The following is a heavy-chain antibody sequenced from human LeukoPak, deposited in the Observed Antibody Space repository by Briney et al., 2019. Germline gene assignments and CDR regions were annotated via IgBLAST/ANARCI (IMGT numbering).Heavy chain of an antibody. Sequence: GGSLRLSCAASGFTFSSYGMHWVRQAPGKGLEWVAFIRYDGSNKYYADSVKGRFTISRDNSKNTLYLQMNSLRAEDTALYYCARGTIAVAGTSRNAFDIWGQGTMVTVSS. D-gene: IGHD6-19*01. CDR2: IRYDGSNK. CDR3: ARGTIAVAGTSRNAFDI. CDR1: GFTFSSYG. J-gene: IGHJ3*02. V-gene: IGHV3-30*02.